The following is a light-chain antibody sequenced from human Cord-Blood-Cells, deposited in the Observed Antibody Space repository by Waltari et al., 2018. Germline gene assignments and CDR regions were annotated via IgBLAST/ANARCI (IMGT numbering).Light chain of an antibody. V-gene: IGKV3-15*01. CDR1: QNVSSN. J-gene: IGKJ2*03. CDR3: QQYNNGPYS. Sequence: DIVMTQSRASLSVSPGERATLSCRSSQNVSSNLACYQQEPGHAPRPHIYGASTRATGIPARLSRSVSGTEFTLTISSLPSEDFEVYYCQQYNNGPYSFGQGTKLEIK. CDR2: GAS.